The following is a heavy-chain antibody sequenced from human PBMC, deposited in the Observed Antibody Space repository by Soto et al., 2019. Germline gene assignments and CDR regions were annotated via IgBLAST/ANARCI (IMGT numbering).Heavy chain of an antibody. D-gene: IGHD3-10*01. V-gene: IGHV1-69*04. CDR1: GGTFSSYT. Sequence: QVQLVQSGAEVKKPGSSVKVSCKASGGTFSSYTISWVRQAPGQGLEWMGRIIPILGIVNYAQKFQGRVTITADKSTSTAYMELSSLRSEDTAVYYCARDLVYYYGSGSYFNYWGQGTLVTVSS. CDR3: ARDLVYYYGSGSYFNY. J-gene: IGHJ4*02. CDR2: IIPILGIV.